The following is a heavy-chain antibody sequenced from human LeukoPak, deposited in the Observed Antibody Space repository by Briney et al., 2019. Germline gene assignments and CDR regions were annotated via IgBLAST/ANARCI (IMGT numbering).Heavy chain of an antibody. V-gene: IGHV1-69*04. D-gene: IGHD4-17*01. CDR3: AREELPGDNEDTYYGMDV. CDR2: IIPILAIT. J-gene: IGHJ6*02. CDR1: GGTFSSYA. Sequence: ASVKVSCKASGGTFSSYAISWVRQAPGQGLEWMGRIIPILAITNYAQKFRGRVTITADKSTSTAYMELSSLRSEDTAVYYRAREELPGDNEDTYYGMDVWGQGTTVTVSS.